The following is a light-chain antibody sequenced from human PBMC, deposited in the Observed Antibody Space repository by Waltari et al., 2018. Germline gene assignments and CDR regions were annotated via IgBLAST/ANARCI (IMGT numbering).Light chain of an antibody. V-gene: IGKV3-15*01. CDR1: HSVGDN. CDR3: QQYFAWPPVHT. CDR2: GAS. Sequence: EIVMTQSPATLSVSPGERATPPCRASHSVGDNCTRYQPNPGQAPRLLLFGASTRATGIPARFSGSGSGTEFTLTISSLQSEDFATYYCQQYFAWPPVHTFGQGTTLEIK. J-gene: IGKJ2*01.